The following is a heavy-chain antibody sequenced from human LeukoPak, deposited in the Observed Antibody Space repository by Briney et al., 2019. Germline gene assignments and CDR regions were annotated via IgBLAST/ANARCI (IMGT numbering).Heavy chain of an antibody. D-gene: IGHD2-15*01. V-gene: IGHV3-53*01. CDR1: GFTLSTNY. CDR2: IYSSGST. CDR3: ARVPYGGSSGS. J-gene: IGHJ5*02. Sequence: GGSLRLSCAASGFTLSTNYMTWVRQAPGKGLEWVSVIYSSGSTYYADSVKGRFTISRDNSKNTLYLQMHSLRVEDTAVYYCARVPYGGSSGSWGQGTLVTVSS.